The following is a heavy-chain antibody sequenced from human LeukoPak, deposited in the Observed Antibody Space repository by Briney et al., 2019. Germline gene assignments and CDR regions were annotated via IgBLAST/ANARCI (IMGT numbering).Heavy chain of an antibody. V-gene: IGHV1-8*01. CDR3: ARVEVLGYDFWSGYYHYYYYGMDV. Sequence: ASVKVSCKASGYTLTSYDINWVRQATGQGLEWMGWMNPNSGNTGYAQKFQGRVTMTRNTSISTAYMELSSLRSEDTAVYYCARVEVLGYDFWSGYYHYYYYGMDVWGQGTTVTVSS. J-gene: IGHJ6*02. CDR2: MNPNSGNT. CDR1: GYTLTSYD. D-gene: IGHD3-3*01.